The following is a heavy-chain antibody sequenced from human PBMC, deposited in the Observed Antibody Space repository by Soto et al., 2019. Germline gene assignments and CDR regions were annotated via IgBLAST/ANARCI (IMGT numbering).Heavy chain of an antibody. CDR2: ISGSGGST. CDR1: GFTFSSYA. V-gene: IGHV3-23*01. J-gene: IGHJ3*02. CDR3: AKDLKPHSYSSRWYGAFDI. D-gene: IGHD6-13*01. Sequence: GGSLRLSCAASGFTFSSYAMSCVRQAPGKGLEWVSAISGSGGSTYYADSVKGRFTISRDNSKNTLYLQMNSLRAEDTAVYYCAKDLKPHSYSSRWYGAFDIWGQGTMVTVSS.